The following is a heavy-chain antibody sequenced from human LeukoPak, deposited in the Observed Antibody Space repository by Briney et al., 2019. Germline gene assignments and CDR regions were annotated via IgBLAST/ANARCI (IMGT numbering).Heavy chain of an antibody. Sequence: PGRSLRLSCAASGFSFSNYAMSWVRQTPGKGLDWVSGISGTGGPTYYADSVKGRFTISRDDSKNTVYLQMNSLRAEDTAVYFCAKHDNSAWLTYWGQGALVTVSS. J-gene: IGHJ4*02. CDR1: GFSFSNYA. CDR3: AKHDNSAWLTY. D-gene: IGHD4-11*01. CDR2: ISGTGGPT. V-gene: IGHV3-23*01.